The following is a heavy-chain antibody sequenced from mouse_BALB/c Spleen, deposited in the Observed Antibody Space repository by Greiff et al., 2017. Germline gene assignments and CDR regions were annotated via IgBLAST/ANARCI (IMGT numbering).Heavy chain of an antibody. J-gene: IGHJ1*01. CDR1: GYTFTSYN. CDR2: IYPGNGDT. CDR3: ARSAWSHWCFDV. V-gene: IGHV1-12*01. Sequence: LQQPGAELVKPGASVKMSCKASGYTFTSYNMHWVKQTPGQGLEWIGAIYPGNGDTSYNQKFKGKATLTADKSSSTAYMQLRSLTSEDSAVYYCARSAWSHWCFDVWGAGTTVTVSA. D-gene: IGHD1-1*02.